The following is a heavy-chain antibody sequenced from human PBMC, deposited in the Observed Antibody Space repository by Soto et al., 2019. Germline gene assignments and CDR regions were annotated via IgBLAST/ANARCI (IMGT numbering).Heavy chain of an antibody. CDR2: IIPISGTA. J-gene: IGHJ4*02. Sequence: QVQLVQSGAEVKKPGSSVKVSCKASGGTFSSYAISWVRQAPGQGLEWMGGIIPISGTANYAQKFQGRVTITADESTSTAYMELSSLRSEDTAVYYCAREVRYYDSSGYYYGYWGQGTLVTVSS. D-gene: IGHD3-22*01. V-gene: IGHV1-69*01. CDR1: GGTFSSYA. CDR3: AREVRYYDSSGYYYGY.